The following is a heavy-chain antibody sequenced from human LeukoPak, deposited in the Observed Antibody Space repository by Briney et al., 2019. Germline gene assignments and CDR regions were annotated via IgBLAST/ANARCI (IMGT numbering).Heavy chain of an antibody. Sequence: PSETLSLTCTVSGGSISSGGYYWSWIRQHPGKGLEWIGYIHYSGSTYYNPSLKSRVTISVDTSKNQFSLKLSSVTAADTAVYYCARDPKVPDALDIWGQGTMVTVSS. CDR2: IHYSGST. V-gene: IGHV4-31*03. CDR3: ARDPKVPDALDI. CDR1: GGSISSGGYY. J-gene: IGHJ3*02. D-gene: IGHD1-1*01.